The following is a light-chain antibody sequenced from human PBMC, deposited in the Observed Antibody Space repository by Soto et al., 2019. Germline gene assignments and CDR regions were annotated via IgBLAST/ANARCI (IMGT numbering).Light chain of an antibody. V-gene: IGLV2-8*01. CDR2: EVS. J-gene: IGLJ1*01. CDR1: SSDVGGYNY. CDR3: SSYAGSNNFGV. Sequence: QSVLTPPPSPSGSPGQSVTISCTGNSSDVGGYNYVSWYQQHPGKAPKLMIYEVSKRPSGVPDRFSGSKSGNTASLTVSGLQAEDEADYYCSSYAGSNNFGVFGTGTKVTVL.